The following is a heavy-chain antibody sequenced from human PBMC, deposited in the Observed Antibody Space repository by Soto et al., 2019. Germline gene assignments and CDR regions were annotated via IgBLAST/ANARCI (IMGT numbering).Heavy chain of an antibody. D-gene: IGHD3-16*01. J-gene: IGHJ4*02. V-gene: IGHV3-15*01. CDR1: GFTFINAW. Sequence: GGSLRLSCATSGFTFINAWMSWVRQAPGKGLEWVGRIKSKSRGWTIDYAAPVEGRFTISRDDSKNRLHLQMDSLKTEDTAVYYCSTETIAAFRGVLDYWGQGALVTVSS. CDR2: IKSKSRGWTI. CDR3: STETIAAFRGVLDY.